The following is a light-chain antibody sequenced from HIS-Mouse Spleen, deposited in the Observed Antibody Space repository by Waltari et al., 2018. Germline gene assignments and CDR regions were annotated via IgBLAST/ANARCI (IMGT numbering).Light chain of an antibody. CDR1: QGISSA. CDR3: QQFNSYPALT. Sequence: AIQLTQSPFSLSAFVGDRVHITCRASQGISSALAWYQQKLGKAPKLLIYDASSLESGVPSRFSGSGSGTDFTLTISSLQPEDFATYYCQQFNSYPALTFGGGTKVEIK. CDR2: DAS. V-gene: IGKV1-13*02. J-gene: IGKJ4*01.